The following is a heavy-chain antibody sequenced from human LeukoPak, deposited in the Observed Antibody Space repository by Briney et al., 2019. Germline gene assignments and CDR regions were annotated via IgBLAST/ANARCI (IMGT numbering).Heavy chain of an antibody. CDR2: IYYSGST. CDR1: GGSISSYY. CDR3: ARERYSGWYPAFDI. Sequence: SETLSLTCTVSGGSISSYYWSWIRQPPGKGLEWIGYIYYSGSTNYNPSLKSRVTISVDTSKNQFSLKLNSVTAADTAVYYCARERYSGWYPAFDIWGQGTMVTVSS. D-gene: IGHD6-19*01. V-gene: IGHV4-59*12. J-gene: IGHJ3*02.